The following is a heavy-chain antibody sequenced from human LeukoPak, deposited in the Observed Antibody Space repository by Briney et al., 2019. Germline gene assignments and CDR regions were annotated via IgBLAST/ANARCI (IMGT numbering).Heavy chain of an antibody. V-gene: IGHV3-23*01. Sequence: GGSLRLSCAASGFTFSSYAMSWVRQAPGKGLEWASGISGSGGGTHYADSVKGRFTISRDNSKNTLDLQMNSLRAEDTAGYYFAKGWIDYLDNGGQGPLVPVSS. CDR2: ISGSGGGT. D-gene: IGHD2-2*03. CDR3: AKGWIDYLDN. CDR1: GFTFSSYA. J-gene: IGHJ4*02.